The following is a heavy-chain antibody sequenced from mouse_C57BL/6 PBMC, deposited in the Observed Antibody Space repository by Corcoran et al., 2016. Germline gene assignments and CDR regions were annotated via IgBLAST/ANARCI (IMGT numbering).Heavy chain of an antibody. V-gene: IGHV1-81*01. CDR3: ARSKSGYFDV. CDR2: IYPRSGNT. Sequence: QVQLQQSGAELARPGASVKLSCTASGYTFTSYGISWVKQRTGQGLEWIGEIYPRSGNTYYNEKFKGKATLTADKSSSTAYMELRSLTSEDSAVYFCARSKSGYFDVWGTGTTVTVSS. J-gene: IGHJ1*03. CDR1: GYTFTSYG.